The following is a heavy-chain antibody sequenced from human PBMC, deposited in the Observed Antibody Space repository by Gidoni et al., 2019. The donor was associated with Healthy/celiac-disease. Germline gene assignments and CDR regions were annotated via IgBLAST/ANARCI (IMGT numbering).Heavy chain of an antibody. CDR1: GFTFSNAG. J-gene: IGHJ6*02. Sequence: EVQLVESGGGLVKPGGSLRLSCADSGFTFSNAGMNWVRQAPGKGLEWVGRMKSKTDGGTTDYAAPVKGRFTISRDDSKNTLYLQMNSLKTEDTAVYYCTTDLGDGSGNYYYYGMDVWGQGTTVTVSS. CDR2: MKSKTDGGTT. V-gene: IGHV3-15*07. CDR3: TTDLGDGSGNYYYYGMDV. D-gene: IGHD3-10*01.